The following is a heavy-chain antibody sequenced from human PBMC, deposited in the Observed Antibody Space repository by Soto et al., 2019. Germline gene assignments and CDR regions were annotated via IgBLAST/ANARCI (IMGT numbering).Heavy chain of an antibody. V-gene: IGHV3-21*01. CDR3: ARDTGGCSGGSCYSVHFDY. Sequence: GGSLRLSCAASGFTFSSYSMNWVRQAPGKGLEWVSSISSSSSYIYYADSVKGRFTISRDNAKNSLYLQMNSLRAEDTAVYYCARDTGGCSGGSCYSVHFDYWGQGTLVTVSS. J-gene: IGHJ4*02. CDR2: ISSSSSYI. CDR1: GFTFSSYS. D-gene: IGHD2-15*01.